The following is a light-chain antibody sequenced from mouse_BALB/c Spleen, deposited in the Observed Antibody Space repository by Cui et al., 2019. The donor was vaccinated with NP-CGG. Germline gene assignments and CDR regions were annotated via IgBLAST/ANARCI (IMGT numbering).Light chain of an antibody. CDR1: TGAVTTSNY. Sequence: QAVVTQVTSLTTSPGETVPLTFRPSTGAVTTSNYANWVQEKPDHLFTGLIGGTNNRAPGIPAKFSGSLIGDKAALTITGAQTEDEAIYFCALWYSNHWVFGGGTKLTVL. CDR3: ALWYSNHWV. V-gene: IGLV1*01. J-gene: IGLJ1*01. CDR2: GTN.